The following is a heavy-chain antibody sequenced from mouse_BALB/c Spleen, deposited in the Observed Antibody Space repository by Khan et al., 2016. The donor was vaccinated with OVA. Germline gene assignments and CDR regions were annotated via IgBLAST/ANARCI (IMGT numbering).Heavy chain of an antibody. CDR1: GYTFTNYG. CDR2: INTYTGEP. Sequence: QIQLVQSGPELKKPGETVKISCKAPGYTFTNYGMNWVKQAPGKGLKWMGWINTYTGEPTYADDFKGRFAFSLETSANTAYLQINNLKNEDTATYFCARSASYWFFDVWGAGTTVTVSS. CDR3: ARSASYWFFDV. V-gene: IGHV9-3-1*01. D-gene: IGHD6-1*01. J-gene: IGHJ1*01.